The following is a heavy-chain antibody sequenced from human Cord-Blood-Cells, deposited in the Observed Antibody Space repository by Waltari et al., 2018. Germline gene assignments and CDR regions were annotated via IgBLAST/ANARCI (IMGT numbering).Heavy chain of an antibody. CDR2: INHSGST. J-gene: IGHJ4*02. CDR3: AREGFSGSYFGNY. CDR1: GGSFSGYY. V-gene: IGHV4-34*01. D-gene: IGHD1-26*01. Sequence: QVQLQQWGAGLLKPSETLSLTCAVYGGSFSGYYWSWIRQPPGQGLEWIGEINHSGSTNYNPSLKSRVTISVDTSKNQFSLKLSSVTAADTAVYYCAREGFSGSYFGNYWGQGTLVTVSS.